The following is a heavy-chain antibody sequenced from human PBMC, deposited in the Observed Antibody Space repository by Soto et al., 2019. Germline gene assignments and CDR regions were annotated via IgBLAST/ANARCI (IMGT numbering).Heavy chain of an antibody. J-gene: IGHJ5*02. CDR3: ARDPYGTTEGYNWFDP. Sequence: SETLPLTCAVYGGSFSGYYWSWIRQPPGKGLEWIGEINHSGGTNYNPSLESRVTISVDTSKNQFSLKLSSVTAADTAVYYCARDPYGTTEGYNWFDPWGQGTLVTVSS. D-gene: IGHD1-1*01. V-gene: IGHV4-34*01. CDR2: INHSGGT. CDR1: GGSFSGYY.